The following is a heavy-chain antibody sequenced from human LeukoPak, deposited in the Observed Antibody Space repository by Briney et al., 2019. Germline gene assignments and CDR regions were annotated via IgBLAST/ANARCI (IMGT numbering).Heavy chain of an antibody. CDR3: AALGVHSSLPFDY. V-gene: IGHV4-59*01. Sequence: SETLSLTCTVSGGSISSYYWSWIRQPPGKGLEWIGYIYYSGSTNYNPSLKSRVTISVDTSKNQFSLKLSSVTAADTAVYYCAALGVHSSLPFDYWGQETLVTVSS. CDR2: IYYSGST. D-gene: IGHD2-15*01. J-gene: IGHJ4*02. CDR1: GGSISSYY.